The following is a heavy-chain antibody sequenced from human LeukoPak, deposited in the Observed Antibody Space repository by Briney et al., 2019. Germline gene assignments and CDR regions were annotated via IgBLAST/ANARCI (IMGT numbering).Heavy chain of an antibody. J-gene: IGHJ4*02. V-gene: IGHV3-30-3*01. CDR1: GFTFSSYA. Sequence: GGSLRLSCAASGFTFSSYAMHWVRQAPGKGLEWVAVISYDGSNKYYADSVKGRFTISRDNSKNTLYLQMNSLRAEDTAVYYCAKGDPTTRTYTAAFDYWGQGTLVTVSS. CDR2: ISYDGSNK. D-gene: IGHD5-18*01. CDR3: AKGDPTTRTYTAAFDY.